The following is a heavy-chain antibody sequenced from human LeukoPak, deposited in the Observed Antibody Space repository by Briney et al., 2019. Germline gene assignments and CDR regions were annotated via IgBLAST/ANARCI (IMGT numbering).Heavy chain of an antibody. CDR1: GFTFSSDA. CDR2: ISVSGGST. V-gene: IGHV3-23*01. D-gene: IGHD3-22*01. J-gene: IGHJ4*02. CDR3: PKDEAYYYESSGYYDY. Sequence: GRCLRPACAAAGFTFSSDATSWVSQAPRNGLEWVSAISVSGGSTYYAASVKGRFTNSRDNSKTTLYLQLTCLRAEHTSVNYCPKDEAYYYESSGYYDYWGQETVVTVSS.